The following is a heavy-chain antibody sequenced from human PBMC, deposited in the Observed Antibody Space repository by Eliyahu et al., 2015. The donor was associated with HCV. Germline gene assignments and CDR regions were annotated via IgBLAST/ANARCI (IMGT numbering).Heavy chain of an antibody. CDR3: ARDSPGISPFEM. V-gene: IGHV3-23*01. CDR1: RFTFSSFA. D-gene: IGHD6-13*01. J-gene: IGHJ3*02. CDR2: IIGSGADT. Sequence: EVQLLESGGGLVQPGESLRLSCSASRFTFSSFAMAWVRQAPGKGLEWVSTIIGSGADTYYAASVRGRFTVSRDNSKNTLFLQMNSLRVDDTAIYYCARDSPGISPFEMWGQGTMVTVSS.